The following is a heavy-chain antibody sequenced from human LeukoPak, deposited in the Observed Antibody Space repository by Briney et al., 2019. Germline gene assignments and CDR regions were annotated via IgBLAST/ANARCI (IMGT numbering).Heavy chain of an antibody. CDR2: IYYSGST. CDR1: GGSISSGDYY. J-gene: IGHJ4*02. CDR3: ARAQGTVAIDY. V-gene: IGHV4-30-4*08. D-gene: IGHD5-12*01. Sequence: SETLSLTCTVSGGSISSGDYYWSWIRQPPGKGLEWIGYIYYSGSTYYNPSLKSRVTISVDTSKNQFSLKLSSVTAADTAMYYCARAQGTVAIDYWGQGTLVTVSS.